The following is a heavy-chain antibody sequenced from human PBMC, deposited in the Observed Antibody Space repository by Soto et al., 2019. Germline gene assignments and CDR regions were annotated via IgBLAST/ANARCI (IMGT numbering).Heavy chain of an antibody. CDR1: GGSISTAY. D-gene: IGHD3-10*01. CDR3: ARGERFRRGYGMDV. J-gene: IGHJ6*02. V-gene: IGHV4-59*01. Sequence: SEALCLTCTVSGGSISTAYWSWSRQPPGKRLEYIGFIYNGGSLNYNPSLESRVTISPDTSKNQFSLKLNSVTAADTAVYYCARGERFRRGYGMDVWGRGTTVTVSS. CDR2: IYNGGSL.